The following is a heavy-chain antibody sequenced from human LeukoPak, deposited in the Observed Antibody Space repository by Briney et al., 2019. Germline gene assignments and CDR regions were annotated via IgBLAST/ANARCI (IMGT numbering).Heavy chain of an antibody. Sequence: SETLSLTCGVYGGSFSGYYWSWIRQPPGKGLEWIGEINDSGSTNYNPSLESRATISADTSKNQFSLNLSSVTAADTAVYYCARHMLGGKRSFDSWGQGTLVTVSS. CDR1: GGSFSGYY. V-gene: IGHV4-34*01. CDR3: ARHMLGGKRSFDS. D-gene: IGHD4-23*01. CDR2: INDSGST. J-gene: IGHJ4*02.